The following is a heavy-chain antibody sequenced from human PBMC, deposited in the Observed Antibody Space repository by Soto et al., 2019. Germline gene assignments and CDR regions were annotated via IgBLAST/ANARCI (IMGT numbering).Heavy chain of an antibody. J-gene: IGHJ6*02. D-gene: IGHD3-10*01. Sequence: ASVKVSCKASGYTFTSYAMHWVRQAPGQRIERMGWINDGNGNTKYSQKIKGRVTITRDTSASTAYMELSSLRYEDTAVYYCAREQGTTMVHPFYYYYYGMDVWGQGTTVTVSS. CDR2: INDGNGNT. CDR3: AREQGTTMVHPFYYYYYGMDV. CDR1: GYTFTSYA. V-gene: IGHV1-3*01.